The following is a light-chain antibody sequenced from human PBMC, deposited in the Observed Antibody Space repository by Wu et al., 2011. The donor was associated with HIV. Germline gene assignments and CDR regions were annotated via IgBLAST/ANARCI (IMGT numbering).Light chain of an antibody. Sequence: EIQMTQSPSSLSASVGDRVTITCRASQGITNYLAWYQQKPGKVPKVLIYAASTLQSGAPSRFSGSGSGTDFTLTTSSLQPEDVATYYCQKYNTAPWTF. J-gene: IGKJ1*01. CDR1: QGITNY. V-gene: IGKV1-27*01. CDR3: QKYNTAPWT. CDR2: AAS.